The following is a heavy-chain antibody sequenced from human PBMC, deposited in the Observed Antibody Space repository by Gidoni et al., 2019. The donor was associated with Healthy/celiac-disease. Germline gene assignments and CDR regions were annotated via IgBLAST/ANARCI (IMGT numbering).Heavy chain of an antibody. CDR2: INHSGST. D-gene: IGHD3-16*01. V-gene: IGHV4-34*01. CDR1: GGSFSGYY. CDR3: ARGLGGGY. Sequence: QVQLQQWGAGLLKPSETLSLTCAFYGGSFSGYYWSLIRQPPGKGLEWIGEINHSGSTNYNPSLKSRVTISVDTSNNQFSLKLSSVTAADTAVYYCARGLGGGYWGQGTLVTVSS. J-gene: IGHJ4*02.